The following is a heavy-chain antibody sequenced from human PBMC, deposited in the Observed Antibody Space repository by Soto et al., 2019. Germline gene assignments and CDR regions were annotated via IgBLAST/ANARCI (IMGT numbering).Heavy chain of an antibody. J-gene: IGHJ4*02. V-gene: IGHV1-69*06. Sequence: PSVKVSCKASGGTFSSYAISWVRQAPGQGLEWMGGIIPIFGTANYAQKFQGRVTITADKSTSTAYMELSSLRSEDTAVYYCARSVSRNYDSSGYYWPLDYWGQGTQVTVSS. D-gene: IGHD3-22*01. CDR2: IIPIFGTA. CDR3: ARSVSRNYDSSGYYWPLDY. CDR1: GGTFSSYA.